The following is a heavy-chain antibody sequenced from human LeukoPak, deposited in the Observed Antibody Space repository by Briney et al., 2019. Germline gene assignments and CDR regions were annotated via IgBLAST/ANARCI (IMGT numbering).Heavy chain of an antibody. CDR1: GFTFSSYT. CDR3: ARDSVPLEATWRNSFDP. D-gene: IGHD1-26*01. Sequence: GGSLRLSCAASGFTFSSYTMNWVRQAPGKGLEWVSSVDTTSNYIYYADSVKGRFTISRDDAKNSVYLQMNSPRAEDMAVYFCARDSVPLEATWRNSFDPWGQGTLVTVS. V-gene: IGHV3-21*06. J-gene: IGHJ5*02. CDR2: VDTTSNYI.